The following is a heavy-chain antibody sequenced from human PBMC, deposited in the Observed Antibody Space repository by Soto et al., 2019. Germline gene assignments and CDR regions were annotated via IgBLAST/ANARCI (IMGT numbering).Heavy chain of an antibody. CDR2: IYYSGSN. V-gene: IGHV4-31*03. CDR3: AVSRDGYSMDV. J-gene: IGHJ6*02. Sequence: QVQLQESGPGLVKPSQTLSLTCTVSGGSISSGGYYWSWIRQHPGKGLEWMGYIYYSGSNYYNPSLKCRVTISVDTSKDQFSLKLSSVTAADTAVYYCAVSRDGYSMDVWGQGTTVTVSS. D-gene: IGHD2-2*01. CDR1: GGSISSGGYY.